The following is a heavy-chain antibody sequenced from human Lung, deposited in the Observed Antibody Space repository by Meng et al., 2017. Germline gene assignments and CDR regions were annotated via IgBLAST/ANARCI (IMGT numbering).Heavy chain of an antibody. CDR1: GFTFRSYW. CDR3: ARESGYFEY. J-gene: IGHJ4*02. CDR2: IRGDGGSI. V-gene: IGHV3-74*03. Sequence: EWELVGAGVGLVQPGGSLRLSCAASGFTFRSYWMHWVRQAPGKGLVWVSRIRGDGGSIVYADSVKGRFTISRDNAKNTLFLQMNSLRAEDTAVYYCARESGYFEYWGQGILVTVSS.